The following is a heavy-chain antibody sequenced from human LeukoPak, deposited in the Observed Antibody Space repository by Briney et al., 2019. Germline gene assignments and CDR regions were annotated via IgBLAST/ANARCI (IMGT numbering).Heavy chain of an antibody. CDR1: GFTFSSYA. D-gene: IGHD3-16*01. J-gene: IGHJ6*02. CDR2: ISSNGGST. V-gene: IGHV3-64*01. Sequence: GGSLRLSCAASGFTFSSYAMHWVRQAPGKGLEYVSAISSNGGSTYYANSVKGRFTISRDNSKNTLYLQMGSLRAEDMAVYYCARAGRVCYYYGMDVWGQGTTVTVSS. CDR3: ARAGRVCYYYGMDV.